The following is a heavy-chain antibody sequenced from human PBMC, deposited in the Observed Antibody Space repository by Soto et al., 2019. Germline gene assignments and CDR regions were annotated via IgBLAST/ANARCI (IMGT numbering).Heavy chain of an antibody. D-gene: IGHD3-9*01. Sequence: QVHLQESGPGLVKPSQTLSLTCTVSGGFVNSVNNYWSWIRQPPGKGLEWLGYICYSGSTYYNPSLRSCMAISIVTAKNPSTMGFMSLTALDSAVYYFSRCPFSTVGLTDPPLGLFDPWGQGTLVTVSS. CDR1: GGFVNSVNNY. V-gene: IGHV4-30-4*01. CDR3: SRCPFSTVGLTDPPLGLFDP. CDR2: ICYSGST. J-gene: IGHJ5*02.